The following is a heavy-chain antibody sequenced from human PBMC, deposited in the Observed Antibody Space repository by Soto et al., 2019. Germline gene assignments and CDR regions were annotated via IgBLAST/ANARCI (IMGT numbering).Heavy chain of an antibody. CDR1: GGSISSGDYY. V-gene: IGHV4-30-4*01. D-gene: IGHD3-22*01. CDR2: IYYSGST. CDR3: GRDHDSSGGRGYYFDY. J-gene: IGHJ4*02. Sequence: QVQLQESGPGLVKPSQTLSLTCTVSGGSISSGDYYWSWIRQPPGKGLEWIGYIYYSGSTYYNPSLKRRVTISGDTSKNQCSLELSSVTAADTAVYYCGRDHDSSGGRGYYFDYWGQGTLVTVSS.